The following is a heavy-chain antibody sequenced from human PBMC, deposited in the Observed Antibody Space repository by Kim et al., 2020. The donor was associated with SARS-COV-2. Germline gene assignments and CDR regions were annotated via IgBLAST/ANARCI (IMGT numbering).Heavy chain of an antibody. CDR2: IWYDGSNT. V-gene: IGHV3-33*01. CDR3: ARGARYCSGGRCSFYYY. Sequence: GGSLRLSCAASGFTFSSYGMHWVRQAPGKGLEWVAVIWYDGSNTYYADSVKGRFTISRDNSKNMLYLQMTSLRAEDTAVYYRARGARYCSGGRCSFYYY. D-gene: IGHD2-15*01. J-gene: IGHJ6*01. CDR1: GFTFSSYG.